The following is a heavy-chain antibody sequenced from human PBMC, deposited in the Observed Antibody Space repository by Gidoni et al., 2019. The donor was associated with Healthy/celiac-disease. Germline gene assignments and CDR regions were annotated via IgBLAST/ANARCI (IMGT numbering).Heavy chain of an antibody. D-gene: IGHD3-10*01. Sequence: QVQLQQWGAGLLKPSETLSLTCAVYGGSFRGYYWSWIRQPPGKGLEWIGEINHSGSTNYDPSLKSRGTISVDTSKNQFSLKLSSVNAADTAVYYCARGRGTMVRGVYYYYYMDVWGKGTTVTVSS. CDR2: INHSGST. J-gene: IGHJ6*03. V-gene: IGHV4-34*01. CDR1: GGSFRGYY. CDR3: ARGRGTMVRGVYYYYYMDV.